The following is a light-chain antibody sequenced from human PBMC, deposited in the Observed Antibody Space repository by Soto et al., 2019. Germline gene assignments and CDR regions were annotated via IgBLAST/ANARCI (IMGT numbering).Light chain of an antibody. V-gene: IGKV3D-7*01. CDR2: GAY. Sequence: EIVLTQSPGTLSLSPGERATLSCRASQSVSSSYLAWYQQKPGQAPRLLIYGAYTRATGIPTRFSGSGSGPDFTLTIRSLQPEDFAVYYCQQDYDLPITFGQGTKVDIK. CDR3: QQDYDLPIT. J-gene: IGKJ1*01. CDR1: QSVSSSY.